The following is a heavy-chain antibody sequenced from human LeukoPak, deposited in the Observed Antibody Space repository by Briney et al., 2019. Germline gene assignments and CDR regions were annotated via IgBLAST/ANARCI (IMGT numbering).Heavy chain of an antibody. CDR2: IYYSGST. D-gene: IGHD1-7*01. V-gene: IGHV4-39*02. J-gene: IGHJ3*02. Sequence: PSETLSLTCTVSGGSISSSSYYWGWIRQPPGKELEWIGSIYYSGSTYYNPSLKSRVTISVDTSKNQFSLKLSSVTAADTAVYYCAREWYNWNYSAFDIWGQGTMVTVSS. CDR1: GGSISSSSYY. CDR3: AREWYNWNYSAFDI.